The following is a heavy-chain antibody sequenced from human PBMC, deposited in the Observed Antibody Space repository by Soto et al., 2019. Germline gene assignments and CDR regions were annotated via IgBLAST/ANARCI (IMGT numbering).Heavy chain of an antibody. J-gene: IGHJ4*02. D-gene: IGHD5-18*01. V-gene: IGHV1-69*13. CDR2: IIPIFGTA. CDR3: ARGPPAMGTLAHY. CDR1: GGTFSSYA. Sequence: ASVKVSCKASGGTFSSYAISWVRQAPGQGLEWMGGIIPIFGTANYAQKFQGRVTITADESTSTAYMELSSLRSEDTAVYYCARGPPAMGTLAHYWGQGTLVTVSS.